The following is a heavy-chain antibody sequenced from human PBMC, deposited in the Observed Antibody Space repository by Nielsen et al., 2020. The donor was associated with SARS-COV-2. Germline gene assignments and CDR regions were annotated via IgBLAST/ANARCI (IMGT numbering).Heavy chain of an antibody. D-gene: IGHD1-1*01. V-gene: IGHV3-30*15. J-gene: IGHJ4*02. Sequence: GGSLRLSCAASGFTFRNHAMHWIRQAPGKGLEWVAFISADGHIQYYEDSVKGRFAISRDNSKNTLYLQMSILGVDDTAVYYCASVDGRLLEPVYWGPGTLVTVSS. CDR3: ASVDGRLLEPVY. CDR2: ISADGHIQ. CDR1: GFTFRNHA.